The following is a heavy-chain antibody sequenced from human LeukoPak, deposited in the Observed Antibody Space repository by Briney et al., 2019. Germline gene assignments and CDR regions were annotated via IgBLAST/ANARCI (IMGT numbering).Heavy chain of an antibody. CDR2: INSDGSST. CDR1: GFTFSSYW. D-gene: IGHD2-15*01. V-gene: IGHV3-74*01. CDR3: ARVLGGGGTYYYYGMDV. J-gene: IGHJ6*02. Sequence: PGGSLRLSCAASGFTFSSYWMHWVRQAPGKGLVWVSRINSDGSSTSYADSVKGRFTISRDNAKNTLYLQMNSLRAEDTAVYYCARVLGGGGTYYYYGMDVWGQGTTVAVSS.